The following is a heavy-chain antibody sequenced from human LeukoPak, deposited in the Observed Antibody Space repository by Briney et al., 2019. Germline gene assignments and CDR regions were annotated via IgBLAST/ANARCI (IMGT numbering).Heavy chain of an antibody. D-gene: IGHD5-18*01. Sequence: GGSLRLSCAASGFTFSSYAMSWVRQAPGKGLEWVSAISGSGGSTYYADSVKGRFTISRDNSKNTLYLQMNSLRAEDTAVYYCAKGPVRIQLWLVDYWGQGTLVTVYS. J-gene: IGHJ4*02. CDR3: AKGPVRIQLWLVDY. CDR2: ISGSGGST. CDR1: GFTFSSYA. V-gene: IGHV3-23*01.